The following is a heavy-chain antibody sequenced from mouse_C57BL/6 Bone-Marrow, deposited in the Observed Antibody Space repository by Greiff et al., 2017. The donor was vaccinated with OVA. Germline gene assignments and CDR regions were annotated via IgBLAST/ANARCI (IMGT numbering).Heavy chain of an antibody. J-gene: IGHJ3*01. CDR2: INPNNGGT. V-gene: IGHV1-18*01. CDR1: GYTFTDYN. CDR3: ARKNYYGSIAY. D-gene: IGHD1-1*01. Sequence: VQLKESGPELVKPGASVKIPCKASGYTFTDYNMDWVKQSHGKSLEWIGDINPNNGGTIYNQKFKGKATLTVDKSSSTAYMELRSLTSEDTAVYYCARKNYYGSIAYWGQGTLVTVSA.